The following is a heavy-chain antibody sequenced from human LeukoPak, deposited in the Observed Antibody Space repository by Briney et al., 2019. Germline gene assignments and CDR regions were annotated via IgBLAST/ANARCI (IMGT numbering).Heavy chain of an antibody. CDR3: ATAYSTTWSFSDY. J-gene: IGHJ4*02. CDR2: ISDGGGYT. D-gene: IGHD6-13*01. CDR1: GFTFSTYA. Sequence: GGSLRLSCAASGFTFSTYAMSWVRQAPGKGLEWVAGISDGGGYTYYADSVKGRFTISRDNAKNTLYLQMNSLRAEDTAIYYCATAYSTTWSFSDYWGQGTLVTVSS. V-gene: IGHV3-23*01.